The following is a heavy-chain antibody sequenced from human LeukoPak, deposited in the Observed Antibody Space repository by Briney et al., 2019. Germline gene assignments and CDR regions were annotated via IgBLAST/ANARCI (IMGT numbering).Heavy chain of an antibody. CDR1: GYTFISYG. Sequence: ASVKVSCKASGYTFISYGISWVRQAPGQGLEWMGGIIPIFGTANYAQKFQGRVTITTDESTSTAYMELSSLRSEDTAVYYCAANSGSYRDAFDIWGQGTMVTVSS. CDR3: AANSGSYRDAFDI. CDR2: IIPIFGTA. V-gene: IGHV1-69*05. D-gene: IGHD1-26*01. J-gene: IGHJ3*02.